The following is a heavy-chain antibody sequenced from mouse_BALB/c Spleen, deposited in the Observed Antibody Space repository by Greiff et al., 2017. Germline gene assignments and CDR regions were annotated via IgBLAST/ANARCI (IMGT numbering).Heavy chain of an antibody. V-gene: IGHV5-6*01. J-gene: IGHJ3*01. CDR3: AREDGNSFAY. CDR2: ISSGGSYT. D-gene: IGHD2-1*01. CDR1: GFTFSSYG. Sequence: EVKLVESGGDLVKPGGSLKLSCAASGFTFSSYGMPWVRQTPDKRLEWVATISSGGSYTYYPDSVKGRFTIARDNAKNTLYLQMSSLKSEDTAMYYCAREDGNSFAYWGQGTLVTVSA.